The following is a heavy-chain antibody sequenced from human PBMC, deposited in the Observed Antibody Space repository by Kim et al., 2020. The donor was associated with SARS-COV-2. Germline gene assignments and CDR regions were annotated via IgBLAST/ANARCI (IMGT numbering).Heavy chain of an antibody. CDR2: IYYSGST. Sequence: SETLSLTCTVSGGSIRSGYYWSWIRHHPGKGLEWIGYIYYSGSTYYNPSLKSRVSISVDTSKNQFSLKLSSVTVADTAVYYCARARYGSGSYVWFDPWGQGTLVIVSS. V-gene: IGHV4-31*03. CDR1: GGSIRSGYY. J-gene: IGHJ5*02. CDR3: ARARYGSGSYVWFDP. D-gene: IGHD3-10*01.